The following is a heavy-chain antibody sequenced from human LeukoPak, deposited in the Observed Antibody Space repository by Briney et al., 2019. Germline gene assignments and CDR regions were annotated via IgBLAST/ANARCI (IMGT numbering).Heavy chain of an antibody. Sequence: GGSLRLSCAASGFTFSSYSMNWVRQATGKGLEWVSYISSGSSIIYYADSVKGRFTISRDNAKNSLYLQMNSLRDEDTAVYFCARESGYPFDSWGQGTLVTVSS. CDR2: ISSGSSII. V-gene: IGHV3-48*02. CDR1: GFTFSSYS. D-gene: IGHD3-22*01. J-gene: IGHJ4*02. CDR3: ARESGYPFDS.